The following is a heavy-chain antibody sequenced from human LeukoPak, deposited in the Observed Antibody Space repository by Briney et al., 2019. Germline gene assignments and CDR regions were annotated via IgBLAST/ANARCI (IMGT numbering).Heavy chain of an antibody. D-gene: IGHD2/OR15-2a*01. CDR1: GYTFNGYY. Sequence: ASVKASCKASGYTFNGYYTHWVRQAPGQGLEWMGWINPNSGGTNYAQKFQGRVTMTRDTSISRVYMDLSSLRSDDTAVYYCARDRGFPTVLLFYFDYWGQGTLVTVSS. CDR2: INPNSGGT. V-gene: IGHV1-2*02. CDR3: ARDRGFPTVLLFYFDY. J-gene: IGHJ4*02.